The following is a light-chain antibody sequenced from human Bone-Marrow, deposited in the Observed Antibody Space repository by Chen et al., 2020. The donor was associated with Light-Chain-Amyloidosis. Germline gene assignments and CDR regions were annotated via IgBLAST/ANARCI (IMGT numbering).Light chain of an antibody. Sequence: DIQMTQSPSSLSASVGDRVTLTCQASQDITNYLKWYQQKPGKAPKPLIYDASKLETGVPSRFSGSGSGTDFTFTISSLQPEDIATYYCQQYDTLPLTFGGGTKVEIK. CDR1: QDITNY. J-gene: IGKJ4*01. V-gene: IGKV1-33*01. CDR2: DAS. CDR3: QQYDTLPLT.